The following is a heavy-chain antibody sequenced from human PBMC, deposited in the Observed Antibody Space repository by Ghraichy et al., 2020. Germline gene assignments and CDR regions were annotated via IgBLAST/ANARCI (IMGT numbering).Heavy chain of an antibody. D-gene: IGHD1-14*01. Sequence: GGSLRLSCAASGFTFSSYWMHWVRHAPGKGLVWVSRINSGGSATNYADSVKGRFTISRDNAKNTLYLQMNSLRAEDTAVYYCAREQYTFGTIGVYYFDYWGQGTLVTVSS. J-gene: IGHJ4*02. CDR1: GFTFSSYW. CDR2: INSGGSAT. V-gene: IGHV3-74*01. CDR3: AREQYTFGTIGVYYFDY.